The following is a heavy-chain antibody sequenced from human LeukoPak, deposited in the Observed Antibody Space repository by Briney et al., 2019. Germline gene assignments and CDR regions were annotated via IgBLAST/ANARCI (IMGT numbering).Heavy chain of an antibody. CDR3: ARDDPRWGTSGDY. V-gene: IGHV3-21*01. Sequence: GESLRLSCLASGFTFSAYTMNWVRQAPGKGLEWVSFISCTSTYIYYADSLKGRFTISRDNAKNSLYLQMNSLRAEDTAVYYCARDDPRWGTSGDYWGQGTLVTVSA. CDR1: GFTFSAYT. D-gene: IGHD7-27*01. J-gene: IGHJ4*02. CDR2: ISCTSTYI.